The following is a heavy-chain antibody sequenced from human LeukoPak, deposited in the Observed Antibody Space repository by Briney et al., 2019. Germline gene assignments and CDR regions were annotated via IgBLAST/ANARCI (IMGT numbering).Heavy chain of an antibody. CDR2: IQQDGSEK. CDR3: GRFHYGTRGYLLPFDY. CDR1: GFTFSSSW. J-gene: IGHJ4*02. V-gene: IGHV3-7*01. D-gene: IGHD3-22*01. Sequence: PGGSLRLSCAASGFTFSSSWMSWVRQAPGKGLEWVANIQQDGSEKYYVDSVKGRFTISRDNAKNSLYLQMNSLRAEDTAVYFCGRFHYGTRGYLLPFDYWGQGTPVTVSS.